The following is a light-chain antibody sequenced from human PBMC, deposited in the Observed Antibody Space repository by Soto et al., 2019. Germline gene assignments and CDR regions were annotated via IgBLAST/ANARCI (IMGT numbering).Light chain of an antibody. Sequence: QYALTQPASVSGSPGQSITISCTGTSSDVGGYNYVSWYQQHPDKAPKLMIYEDSNRPSGVSNRISGSKSGNTASLTISGLQAEDESDYYCSSYINSSTLVFGGGTKVTVL. CDR2: EDS. CDR3: SSYINSSTLV. J-gene: IGLJ3*02. CDR1: SSDVGGYNY. V-gene: IGLV2-14*01.